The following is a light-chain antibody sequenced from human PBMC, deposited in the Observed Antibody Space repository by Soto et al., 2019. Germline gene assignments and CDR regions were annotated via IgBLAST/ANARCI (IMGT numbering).Light chain of an antibody. V-gene: IGKV1-39*01. CDR2: AAS. CDR3: QQSYSTPPT. Sequence: DIQMTQSPSSLSASVVDRVTITCRASQSISSYLNWYQQKPGKAPKLLIYAASSLHTGVPARFSGSGSGTDFTLTISSLQPEDFAVYYCQQSYSTPPTFGQGTKVDIK. CDR1: QSISSY. J-gene: IGKJ1*01.